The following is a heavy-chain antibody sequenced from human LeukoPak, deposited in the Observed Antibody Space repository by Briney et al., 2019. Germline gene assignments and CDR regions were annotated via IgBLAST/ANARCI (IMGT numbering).Heavy chain of an antibody. CDR1: GFTFSNYG. CDR3: ARDVPDSGNYYPDAFDI. J-gene: IGHJ3*02. D-gene: IGHD3-10*01. V-gene: IGHV3-33*01. CDR2: VWYDGSNK. Sequence: GGSLRLSCAASGFTFSNYGMHWVRQAPGMGLEWVAVVWYDGSNKYYADSVKGRFTISRDNSKNTLYLQMNSLRAEDTAVYYCARDVPDSGNYYPDAFDIWGQGTMVTVSS.